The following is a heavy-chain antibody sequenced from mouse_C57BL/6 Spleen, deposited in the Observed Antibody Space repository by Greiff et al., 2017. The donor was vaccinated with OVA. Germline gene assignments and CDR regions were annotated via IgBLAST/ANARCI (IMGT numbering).Heavy chain of an antibody. D-gene: IGHD4-1*02. CDR1: GFSFSSYA. Sequence: EVKVVESGAGLVKPGGSLTLSCAASGFSFSSYAMCWVRQTPEKRLEWVAYISSGGDYTYSADTVKGRFTISRDSARYTLYLQMSSLKSDDTSSYYYTRVSTCTVYFDVWGTATPVTVSS. CDR2: ISSGGDYT. CDR3: TRVSTCTVYFDV. V-gene: IGHV5-9-1*02. J-gene: IGHJ1*03.